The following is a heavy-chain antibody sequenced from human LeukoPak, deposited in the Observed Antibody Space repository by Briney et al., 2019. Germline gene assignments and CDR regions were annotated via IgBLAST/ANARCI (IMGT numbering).Heavy chain of an antibody. V-gene: IGHV3-21*01. CDR2: ISSSSSYI. D-gene: IGHD3-10*01. CDR3: ARDLDPTPYYYGSGRPGYFDY. CDR1: GFTFSSYS. J-gene: IGHJ4*02. Sequence: GGSLRLSCAASGFTFSSYSMNWVRQAPGKGLEWVSSISSSSSYIYYADSVKGRFTISRDNAKNSLYLQMNSLRAEDTAVYYCARDLDPTPYYYGSGRPGYFDYWGQGTLVTVSS.